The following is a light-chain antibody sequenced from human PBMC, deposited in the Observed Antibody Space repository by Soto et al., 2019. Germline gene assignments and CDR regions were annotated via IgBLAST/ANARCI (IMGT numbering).Light chain of an antibody. J-gene: IGLJ3*02. V-gene: IGLV2-8*01. Sequence: QSALAQPPSASGSPGQSVTISCTGSGSDIGAYNFVSWYQQHPGKAPKLMIFGVTERPSGVPDRFSGSKSGNTASLTVSGLQADDEAVYYCYSPAGGLMWVFGGGTKLTVL. CDR2: GVT. CDR3: YSPAGGLMWV. CDR1: GSDIGAYNF.